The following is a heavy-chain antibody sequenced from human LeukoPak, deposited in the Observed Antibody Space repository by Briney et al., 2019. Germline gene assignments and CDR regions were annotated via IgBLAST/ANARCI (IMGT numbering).Heavy chain of an antibody. CDR1: GFTVSSNY. V-gene: IGHV3-53*01. D-gene: IGHD2-2*01. CDR2: IYSGGST. J-gene: IGHJ4*02. Sequence: GGSLRLSCAASGFTVSSNYMSWVRQAPGKGLEWVSVIYSGGSTYYADSVKGRFTISRDNSKNTLYLQMNSLRAEDTAVYYCARDPLDCSSTSCYADYWGQGTLVTVSS. CDR3: ARDPLDCSSTSCYADY.